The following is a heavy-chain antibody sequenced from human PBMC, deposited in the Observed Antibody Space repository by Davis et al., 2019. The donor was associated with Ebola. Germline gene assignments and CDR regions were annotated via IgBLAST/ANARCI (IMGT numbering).Heavy chain of an antibody. J-gene: IGHJ6*02. CDR1: GFTFSSYW. CDR2: IKQDGSEK. D-gene: IGHD2-15*01. CDR3: ASLGTHCSGGSCYDYYYYAMDV. V-gene: IGHV3-7*03. Sequence: GESLKISCAASGFTFSSYWMSWVRQAPGKGLEWVANIKQDGSEKYYVDSVKGRFTISRDNAKNSLYLQMNSLRAEDTAVYYCASLGTHCSGGSCYDYYYYAMDVWGQGTTVTVSS.